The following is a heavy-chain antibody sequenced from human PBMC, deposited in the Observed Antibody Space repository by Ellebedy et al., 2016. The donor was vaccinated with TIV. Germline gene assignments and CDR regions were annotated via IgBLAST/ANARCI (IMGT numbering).Heavy chain of an antibody. CDR1: GFTFSSSW. CDR3: AKAIRVGATSLYFDY. V-gene: IGHV3-74*03. J-gene: IGHJ4*02. Sequence: GESLKISCEASGFTFSSSWMHWVRQAPGKGLVWLSEINSDESTTTYADSVKGRFTISRDNSKNTLYLQMNSLRAEDTAVYYCAKAIRVGATSLYFDYWGQGTLVTVSS. D-gene: IGHD1-26*01. CDR2: INSDESTT.